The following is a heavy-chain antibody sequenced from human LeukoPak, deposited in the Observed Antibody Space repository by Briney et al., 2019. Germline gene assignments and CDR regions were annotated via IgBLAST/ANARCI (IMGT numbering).Heavy chain of an antibody. D-gene: IGHD1-26*01. Sequence: GESLKISCKGSGYSFTSYWIGWVRQMPGKGLEWMGIIYPGDSDTRYSPSFQGQVTISADKSISTAYLQWSSLKASDTAMYYCARQNWWELLFGAFDIWGQGTMVTVSS. CDR2: IYPGDSDT. V-gene: IGHV5-51*01. CDR3: ARQNWWELLFGAFDI. CDR1: GYSFTSYW. J-gene: IGHJ3*02.